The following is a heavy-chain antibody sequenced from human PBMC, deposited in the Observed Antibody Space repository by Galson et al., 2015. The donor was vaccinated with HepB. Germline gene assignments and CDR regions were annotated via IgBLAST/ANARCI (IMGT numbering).Heavy chain of an antibody. D-gene: IGHD6-19*01. V-gene: IGHV1-69*06. CDR3: AREGNMAVAGTGEDYYYGMDV. CDR1: GGTFSSYA. CDR2: IIPIFGTA. Sequence: SVKVSCKASGGTFSSYAISWVRQAPGQGLEWMGGIIPIFGTANYAQKFQGRVTITADKSTSTAYMELSSLRSEDTAVYYCAREGNMAVAGTGEDYYYGMDVWGQGTTVTVSS. J-gene: IGHJ6*02.